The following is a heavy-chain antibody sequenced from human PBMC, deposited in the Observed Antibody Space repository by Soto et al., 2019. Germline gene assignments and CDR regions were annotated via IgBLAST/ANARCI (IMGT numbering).Heavy chain of an antibody. CDR2: IYYDGST. CDR1: GGSITSTIDY. V-gene: IGHV4-39*01. Sequence: SDTLSLTCSVSGGSITSTIDYWGWIRQSPGKGLEWIGNIYYDGSTFYNPSLKSRVTISVDTSKRQFSLRVSSVTAADTAVYYCASSSLYGMDVWGHGTTVTVSS. J-gene: IGHJ6*02. CDR3: ASSSLYGMDV.